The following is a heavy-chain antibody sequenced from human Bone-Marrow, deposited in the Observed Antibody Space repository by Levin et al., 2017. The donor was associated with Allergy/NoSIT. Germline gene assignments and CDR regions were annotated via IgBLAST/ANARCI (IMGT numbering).Heavy chain of an antibody. CDR3: ARVQYCSSDSCYSPHWLDP. Sequence: GESLKISCKTSGYTFTTYAINWVRQAPGQGLEWVGWINTNTGNPTYAQGFTGRFVFSLDTSVSTAYLQISSLKAEDTAVYYCARVQYCSSDSCYSPHWLDPWGQGTLVTVSS. CDR2: INTNTGNP. CDR1: GYTFTTYA. D-gene: IGHD2-2*01. V-gene: IGHV7-4-1*02. J-gene: IGHJ5*02.